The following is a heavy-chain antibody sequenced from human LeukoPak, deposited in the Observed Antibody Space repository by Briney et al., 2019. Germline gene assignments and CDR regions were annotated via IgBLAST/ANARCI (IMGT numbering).Heavy chain of an antibody. CDR2: IEYSGST. D-gene: IGHD3-10*01. J-gene: IGHJ4*02. Sequence: PSETLSLTCTVSGVSISSSNYYWGWIRQPPGKGLEWIGSIEYSGSTHYNPSLKSRVTVSVDTSKNQFTVNLSSVTAADTAVYYCTRHFGSGRDDYWGQGTLVTVSS. CDR1: GVSISSSNYY. V-gene: IGHV4-39*01. CDR3: TRHFGSGRDDY.